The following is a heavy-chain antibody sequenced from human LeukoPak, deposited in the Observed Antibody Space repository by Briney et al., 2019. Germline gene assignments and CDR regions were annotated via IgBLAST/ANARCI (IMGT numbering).Heavy chain of an antibody. CDR2: ISYDGSNK. V-gene: IGHV3-30*18. CDR1: GFTFSSYG. D-gene: IGHD3-10*02. Sequence: PGRSLRLSCAASGFTFSSYGMHRVRQAPGKGLEWVAVISYDGSNKYYADSVKGRFTISRDNSKNTLYLQMNSLRAEDTAAYYCAKSNVRGTWTTPFDYWGQGTLVTVSS. J-gene: IGHJ4*02. CDR3: AKSNVRGTWTTPFDY.